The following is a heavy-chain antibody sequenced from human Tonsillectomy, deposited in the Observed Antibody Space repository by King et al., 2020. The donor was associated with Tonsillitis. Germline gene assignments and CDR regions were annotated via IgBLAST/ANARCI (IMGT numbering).Heavy chain of an antibody. V-gene: IGHV4-59*02. CDR2: IYYSGST. CDR3: ARAGRWLQQFMDY. J-gene: IGHJ4*02. Sequence: QLQESGPGLVKPSETLSLTCTVSGGSVSSYYWSWIRQPPGKGLEWIGYIYYSGSTNYNPSLKSRVTISVDTSKNQFSLKLSSVTAADTAVYYCARAGRWLQQFMDYWGQGTLVTVSS. CDR1: GGSVSSYY. D-gene: IGHD5-24*01.